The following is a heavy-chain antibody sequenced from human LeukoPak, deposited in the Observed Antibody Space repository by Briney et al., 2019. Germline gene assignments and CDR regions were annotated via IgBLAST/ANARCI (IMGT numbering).Heavy chain of an antibody. V-gene: IGHV4-59*01. CDR3: ARVGDWNDLVY. Sequence: SETLSLTCTVSGGSINSYYLTWIRQSPGKGLEWIGYINYSGSTNYNPSLQSRVTISVDTSKNQFSLKLSSVTAADTAVYYCARVGDWNDLVYWGQGTRVTVSS. CDR1: GGSINSYY. J-gene: IGHJ4*02. D-gene: IGHD1-1*01. CDR2: INYSGST.